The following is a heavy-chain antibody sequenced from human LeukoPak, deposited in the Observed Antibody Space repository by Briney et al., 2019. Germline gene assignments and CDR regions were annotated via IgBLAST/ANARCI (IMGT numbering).Heavy chain of an antibody. D-gene: IGHD3-16*01. CDR2: ISGSGGST. CDR1: GFTFSSYA. Sequence: GGSLRLSCAASGFTFSSYAMHWVRQAPGKGLEWVSAISGSGGSTYYADSVKGRFTISRDNSKNTLYLQMNSLRAEDTAVYYCATYYVWGSYDYWGQGTLVTVSS. CDR3: ATYYVWGSYDY. J-gene: IGHJ4*02. V-gene: IGHV3-23*01.